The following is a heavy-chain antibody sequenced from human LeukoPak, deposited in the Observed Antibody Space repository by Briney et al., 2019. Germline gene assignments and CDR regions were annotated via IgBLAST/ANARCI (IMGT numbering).Heavy chain of an antibody. CDR2: ISGSGGST. V-gene: IGHV3-23*01. CDR1: GFTFSTYW. CDR3: AKSIAAAVSRGYFDY. J-gene: IGHJ4*02. Sequence: GGSLRLSCAASGFTFSTYWMSWVRQAPGKGLEWVSAISGSGGSTYYADSVKGRFTISRDNSKNTLYLQMNSLRAEDTAVYYCAKSIAAAVSRGYFDYWGQGTLVTVSS. D-gene: IGHD6-13*01.